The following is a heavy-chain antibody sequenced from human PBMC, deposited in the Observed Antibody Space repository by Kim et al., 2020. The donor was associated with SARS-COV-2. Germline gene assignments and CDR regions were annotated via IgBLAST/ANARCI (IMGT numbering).Heavy chain of an antibody. Sequence: ASVKVSCKASGYTFTGYYMHWVRQAPGQGLEWMGRINPNSGGTNYAQKFQGRVTMTRDTSISTAYMELSRLRSDDTAVYYCVCDDFNWGFIDYWGQGTLVTVSS. CDR2: INPNSGGT. V-gene: IGHV1-2*06. CDR1: GYTFTGYY. CDR3: VCDDFNWGFIDY. D-gene: IGHD7-27*01. J-gene: IGHJ4*02.